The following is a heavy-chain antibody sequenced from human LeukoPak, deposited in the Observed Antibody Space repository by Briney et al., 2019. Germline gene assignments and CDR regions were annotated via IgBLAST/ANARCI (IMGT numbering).Heavy chain of an antibody. V-gene: IGHV1-18*01. Sequence: ASVKVSCKASGYTFTSYGISWVRQAPGQGLEWMGWISAYNGNTNYAQKLQGRVTMTTDTSTSTAYMELRSLRSDDTAVYYCARGYPSFYYDSSGYSSRNWFDPWGQGTLVTVSS. CDR1: GYTFTSYG. D-gene: IGHD3-22*01. CDR2: ISAYNGNT. J-gene: IGHJ5*02. CDR3: ARGYPSFYYDSSGYSSRNWFDP.